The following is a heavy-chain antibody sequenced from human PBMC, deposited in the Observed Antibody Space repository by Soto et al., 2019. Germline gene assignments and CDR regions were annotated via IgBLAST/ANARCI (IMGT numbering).Heavy chain of an antibody. CDR1: GFTFSSYW. V-gene: IGHV3-74*01. CDR2: INSDGSST. Sequence: VQLLESGGGLVQPGGSLRLSCAASGFTFSSYWMHWVRQAPGKGLVWVSRINSDGSSTSYADSVKGRFTISRDNAKNTLYLQMNSLRAEDTAVYYCVRTSLVVAAATREDYWGQGTLVTVSS. CDR3: VRTSLVVAAATREDY. D-gene: IGHD2-15*01. J-gene: IGHJ4*02.